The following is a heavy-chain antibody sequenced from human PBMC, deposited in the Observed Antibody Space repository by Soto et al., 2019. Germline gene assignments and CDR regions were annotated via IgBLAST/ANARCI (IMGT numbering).Heavy chain of an antibody. Sequence: VQLVESGGGLVKPGGSLRLSCVASGVTFSDYYMSWIRQAPGKGLEWLSYVSSSGNTIYYADSVKGRFTISRDNAKNSLFLQMNSLRAEDTAVYYCATILVRGVPGAFDFWGRGTMVTVSS. J-gene: IGHJ3*01. CDR1: GVTFSDYY. CDR2: VSSSGNTI. V-gene: IGHV3-11*01. D-gene: IGHD3-10*01. CDR3: ATILVRGVPGAFDF.